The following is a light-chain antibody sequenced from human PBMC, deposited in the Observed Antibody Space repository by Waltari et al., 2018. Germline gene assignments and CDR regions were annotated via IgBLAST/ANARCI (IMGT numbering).Light chain of an antibody. CDR3: QHYVRLPVT. CDR2: GAS. CDR1: QSVSRT. J-gene: IGKJ1*01. V-gene: IGKV3-20*01. Sequence: IVLTQSPGTLSSSPGESATLSCRASQSVSRTLAWYQQKPGQATRLLIYGASTRATGIPHRFSGSGSGTDFSLTISRLEPEDFAVYYCQHYVRLPVTFGQGTKVEIK.